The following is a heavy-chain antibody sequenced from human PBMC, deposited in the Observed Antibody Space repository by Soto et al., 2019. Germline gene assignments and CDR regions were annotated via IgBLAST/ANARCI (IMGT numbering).Heavy chain of an antibody. D-gene: IGHD1-1*01. CDR1: GYTFTGYY. CDR2: INPNSGGT. V-gene: IGHV1-2*02. J-gene: IGHJ4*02. CDR3: ARVTNWNYFDY. Sequence: AALKVSCTASGYTFTGYYMHWVRQAPGQGLEWMGWINPNSGGTNYAQKFQGRVNMTRDTSISTAYMELSRLRSDDTAVYYCARVTNWNYFDYWGQGTLVTVSS.